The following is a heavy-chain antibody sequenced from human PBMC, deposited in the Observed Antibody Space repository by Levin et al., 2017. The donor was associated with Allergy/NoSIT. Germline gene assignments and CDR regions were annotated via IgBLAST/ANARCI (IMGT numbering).Heavy chain of an antibody. V-gene: IGHV1-2*02. J-gene: IGHJ6*02. CDR1: GYTFTGYY. CDR3: ARVRGLGDYYYYYGMDV. CDR2: INPNSGGT. Sequence: GASVKVSCKASGYTFTGYYMHWVRQAPGQGLEWMGWINPNSGGTNYAQKFQGRVTMTRDTSISTAYMELSRLRSDDTAVYYCARVRGLGDYYYYYGMDVWGQGTTVTVSS. D-gene: IGHD3-10*01.